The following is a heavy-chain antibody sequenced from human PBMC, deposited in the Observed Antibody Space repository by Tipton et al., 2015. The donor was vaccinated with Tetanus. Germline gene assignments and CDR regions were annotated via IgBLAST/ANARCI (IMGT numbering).Heavy chain of an antibody. V-gene: IGHV4-30-2*01. Sequence: TLSLTCTVSGDSITSNKYSWNWIRQPPGKGLEWIGYVYHTGSTYYKPSLKSRVTMSVDRSMNQFSLNLNSVTAADTAVYYCVRGHLRGIVVAVFDYWGQGTLVSVSS. CDR2: VYHTGST. CDR3: VRGHLRGIVVAVFDY. J-gene: IGHJ4*02. D-gene: IGHD2-15*01. CDR1: GDSITSNKYS.